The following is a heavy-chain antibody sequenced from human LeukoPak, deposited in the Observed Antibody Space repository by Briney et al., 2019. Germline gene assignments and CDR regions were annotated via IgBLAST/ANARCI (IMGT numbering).Heavy chain of an antibody. D-gene: IGHD5-12*01. CDR2: IDQDGSQK. CDR1: GFTFNNYW. J-gene: IGHJ3*01. CDR3: LVTTRSYAFDF. V-gene: IGHV3-7*01. Sequence: PGGSLRLSCAASGFTFNNYWMSWFRQAPGKGLEWVANIDQDGSQKNYVDSVKGRFTISRDNAKNSLYVQMNSLRAEDTAVYYCLVTTRSYAFDFWGQGTMVTVSS.